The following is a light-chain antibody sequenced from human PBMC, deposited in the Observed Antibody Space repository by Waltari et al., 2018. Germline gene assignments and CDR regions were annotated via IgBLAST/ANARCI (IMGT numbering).Light chain of an antibody. CDR1: SSDVGTHNL. Sequence: QSALTQPASVSGSPGQSITISCTGSSSDVGTHNLVSWYQHHPDKVPTLILYEGTKRPSGMSDRCSGSKSGNTASLTISGLQAEDEADYYCSSYAGRTTVFGTGTKVCVL. J-gene: IGLJ1*01. CDR2: EGT. CDR3: SSYAGRTTV. V-gene: IGLV2-23*03.